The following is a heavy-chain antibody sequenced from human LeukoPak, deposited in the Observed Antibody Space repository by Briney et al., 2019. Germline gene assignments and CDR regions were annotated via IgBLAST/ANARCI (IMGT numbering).Heavy chain of an antibody. Sequence: GGSLRLSCAASGFTFSIYVMSWVRQAPGKGLEWVSTLSGRGGNSYYADSVKGRFTISRDNSKNMLFLQMNSLRAEDTAVYYCARDAVDTANAVWGQGTTVTVSS. CDR1: GFTFSIYV. V-gene: IGHV3-23*01. CDR3: ARDAVDTANAV. CDR2: LSGRGGNS. J-gene: IGHJ6*02. D-gene: IGHD5-18*01.